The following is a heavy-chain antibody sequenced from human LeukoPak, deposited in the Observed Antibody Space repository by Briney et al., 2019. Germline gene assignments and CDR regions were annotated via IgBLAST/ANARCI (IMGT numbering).Heavy chain of an antibody. CDR2: IYYSGST. J-gene: IGHJ4*02. V-gene: IGHV4-31*03. D-gene: IGHD3-22*01. CDR1: GGSISSGGYY. Sequence: PSETLSLTYTVSGGSISSGGYYWSWIRQHPGKGLEWIGYIYYSGSTYYNPSLKSRVTISVDTSKNQFSLKLSSVTAADTAVYYCARATRQYYYDSSGYFSLFDYWGQGTLITVSS. CDR3: ARATRQYYYDSSGYFSLFDY.